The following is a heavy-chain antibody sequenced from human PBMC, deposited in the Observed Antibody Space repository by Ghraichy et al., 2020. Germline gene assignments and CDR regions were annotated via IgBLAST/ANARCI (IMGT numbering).Heavy chain of an antibody. CDR3: AKVNDLDTANWFDP. D-gene: IGHD3-3*01. Sequence: GGSLRLSCAASGFTFDDYAMHWVRQAPGKGLEWVSGISWNSGSIGYADSVKGRFTISRDNAKNSLYLQMNSLRAEDTALYYCAKVNDLDTANWFDPWGQGTLVTVSS. J-gene: IGHJ5*02. V-gene: IGHV3-9*01. CDR2: ISWNSGSI. CDR1: GFTFDDYA.